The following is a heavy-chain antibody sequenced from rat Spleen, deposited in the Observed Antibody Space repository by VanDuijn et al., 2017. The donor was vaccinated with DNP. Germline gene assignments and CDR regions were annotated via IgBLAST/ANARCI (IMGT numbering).Heavy chain of an antibody. V-gene: IGHV5-58*01. CDR3: AKDRTYGAMDA. Sequence: EVQLVESGGGVVQPGRSLKLSCVASGFTFSTYWMYWIRQAPGKGLEWVASINPDGGTTYYPDSVKGRFTISRDNAENTVYLQMNSLRSEDTATYYCAKDRTYGAMDAWGQGTSVTVSS. CDR1: GFTFSTYW. D-gene: IGHD1-11*01. CDR2: INPDGGTT. J-gene: IGHJ4*01.